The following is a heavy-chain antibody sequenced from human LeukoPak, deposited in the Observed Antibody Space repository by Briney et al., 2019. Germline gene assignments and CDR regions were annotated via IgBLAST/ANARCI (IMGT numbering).Heavy chain of an antibody. J-gene: IGHJ4*02. D-gene: IGHD2-2*01. V-gene: IGHV1-3*01. CDR1: GYTFTSYA. CDR2: INAGNGNT. CDR3: ARAYRYCSSTSCYSFDY. Sequence: ASVKVSCKASGYTFTSYAMHWVRQAPGQRLEWMGWINAGNGNTKYSQKFQGRVTITRDTSASTAYMELSSLRSEDTAVYYCARAYRYCSSTSCYSFDYWGQGTLVTVSS.